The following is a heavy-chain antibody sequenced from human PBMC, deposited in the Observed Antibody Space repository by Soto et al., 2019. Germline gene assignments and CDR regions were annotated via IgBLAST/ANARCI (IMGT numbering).Heavy chain of an antibody. V-gene: IGHV3-23*01. CDR1: GFTFSNFA. CDR2: ISGSGDDT. CDR3: ANPIPKTGTTFGF. Sequence: QLLASGGGFVQPGGSLRLSCVASGFTFSNFAMAWVRQAPGEGLEWVSAISGSGDDTFYADSMKGRFTISRDNYKDTLYLQINSLRAEDTAVYYCANPIPKTGTTFGFWGQGTLVTVSS. D-gene: IGHD1-1*01. J-gene: IGHJ4*02.